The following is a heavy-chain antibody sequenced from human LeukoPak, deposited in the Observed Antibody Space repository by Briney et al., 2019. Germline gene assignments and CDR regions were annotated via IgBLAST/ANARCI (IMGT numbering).Heavy chain of an antibody. CDR3: ARGYYYDSSGYFP. D-gene: IGHD3-22*01. CDR1: GGSVSSSSYY. J-gene: IGHJ5*02. CDR2: IYYSGST. V-gene: IGHV4-39*07. Sequence: PSETLSLTCTVSGGSVSSSSYYWGWIRQPPGKGLEWIGSIYYSGSTYYNPSLKSRVTISVDTSKNQFSLKLSSVTAADTAVYYCARGYYYDSSGYFPWGQGTLVTVSS.